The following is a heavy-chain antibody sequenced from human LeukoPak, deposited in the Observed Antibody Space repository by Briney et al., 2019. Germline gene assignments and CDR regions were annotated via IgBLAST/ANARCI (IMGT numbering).Heavy chain of an antibody. V-gene: IGHV4-39*01. J-gene: IGHJ4*02. D-gene: IGHD3-16*01. CDR3: ATLEIGDYYFDY. Sequence: SETLSLTCTVSGGSISSRPYYWVWVRQPPGKGLEWIGSISYSGSTYYNASLKSRVTISVDTSKNHFSLRLSSVTAADTAVYYCATLEIGDYYFDYWGQGTLVTVSS. CDR1: GGSISSRPYY. CDR2: ISYSGST.